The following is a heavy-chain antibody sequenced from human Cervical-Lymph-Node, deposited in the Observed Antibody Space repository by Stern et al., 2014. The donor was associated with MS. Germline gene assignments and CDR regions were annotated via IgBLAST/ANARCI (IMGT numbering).Heavy chain of an antibody. J-gene: IGHJ4*02. Sequence: VQLVESGPGLVKPSETLSLTCTVSGGSISSYYWSWIRQAPGKGLEWIACIYYSGHTDYNPSLQGRVTVSVDTSKNQVSLRLSSVTAADTAVYYCARGFSSSWYGGRFFNYWGQGTLVTVSS. CDR2: IYYSGHT. V-gene: IGHV4-59*01. D-gene: IGHD6-13*01. CDR1: GGSISSYY. CDR3: ARGFSSSWYGGRFFNY.